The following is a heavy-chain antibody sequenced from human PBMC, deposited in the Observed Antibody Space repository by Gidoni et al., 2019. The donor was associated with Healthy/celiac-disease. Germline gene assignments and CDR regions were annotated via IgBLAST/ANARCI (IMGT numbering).Heavy chain of an antibody. D-gene: IGHD3-10*01. CDR3: ARAGGGFGELYPPYYYYGMDV. CDR1: GGTFSSYA. J-gene: IGHJ6*02. Sequence: QVQLVQSGAEVKKPGSSVKVSCKASGGTFSSYAISWVRQAPGQGLEWMGGIIPIFGTANYAQKFQGRVTITADESTSTAYMELSSLRSEDTAVYYCARAGGGFGELYPPYYYYGMDVWGQGTTVTVSS. CDR2: IIPIFGTA. V-gene: IGHV1-69*01.